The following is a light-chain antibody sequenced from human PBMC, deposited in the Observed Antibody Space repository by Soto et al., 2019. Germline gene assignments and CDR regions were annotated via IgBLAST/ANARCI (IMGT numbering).Light chain of an antibody. V-gene: IGLV2-14*01. CDR3: SSYTSSRTRV. CDR1: GSDVAGYNY. Sequence: QSALTQPASVSGSRGQSITISCTGTGSDVAGYNYVSWYQQHPGKAPKLMIYDVSNRPSGVSNRFSGSKSGNTASLTISGLQAEDEADYYCSSYTSSRTRVFGGGTKLTVL. J-gene: IGLJ2*01. CDR2: DVS.